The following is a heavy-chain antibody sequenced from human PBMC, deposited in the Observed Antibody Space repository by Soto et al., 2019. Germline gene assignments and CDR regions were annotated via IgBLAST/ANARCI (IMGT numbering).Heavy chain of an antibody. D-gene: IGHD6-13*01. Sequence: SQTLSFTCAISGDSVSSNSAAWNWIRQSPSRGLEWLGRTYYRSKWYNDYAVSVKSRITINPDTCKNQFSLQLNSVTPEDTAVYYCARGGGQQLAFWFDPWGQGTLVTVSS. V-gene: IGHV6-1*01. CDR1: GDSVSSNSAA. CDR3: ARGGGQQLAFWFDP. J-gene: IGHJ5*02. CDR2: TYYRSKWYN.